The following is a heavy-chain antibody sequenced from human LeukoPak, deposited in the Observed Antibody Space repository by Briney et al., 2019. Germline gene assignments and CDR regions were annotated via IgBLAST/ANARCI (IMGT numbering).Heavy chain of an antibody. Sequence: GGSLRLSCAASGFTFSDNYMSWIRQAPGKGLEWVSYISSSGNTTKNADSVKGRFTISRDNSKNTLYLQMNSLRAEDTAVYYCAKDRNKQQLVLNWFDPWGQGTLVTVSS. CDR2: ISSSGNTT. CDR1: GFTFSDNY. D-gene: IGHD6-13*01. J-gene: IGHJ5*02. CDR3: AKDRNKQQLVLNWFDP. V-gene: IGHV3-11*01.